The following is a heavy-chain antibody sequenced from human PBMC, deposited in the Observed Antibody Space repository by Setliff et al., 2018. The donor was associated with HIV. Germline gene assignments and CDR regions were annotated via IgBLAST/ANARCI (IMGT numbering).Heavy chain of an antibody. CDR1: GYSFTDYW. V-gene: IGHV5-51*01. CDR2: IFPGDSDT. Sequence: GESLKISCKGSGYSFTDYWIGWVRQMPGKGLEWMGLIFPGDSDTKYNPAFEGQATISVDKSITTAYVQWTKLRTSDTATYYCVRSGGSGELYGFWGQGTRVTVSS. D-gene: IGHD3-10*01. J-gene: IGHJ4*02. CDR3: VRSGGSGELYGF.